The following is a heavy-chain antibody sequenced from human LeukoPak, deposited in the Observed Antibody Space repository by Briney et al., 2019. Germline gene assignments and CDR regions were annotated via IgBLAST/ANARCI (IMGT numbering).Heavy chain of an antibody. J-gene: IGHJ3*02. V-gene: IGHV3-23*01. CDR1: GSTFTNIA. Sequence: PGGSLRPSFPASGSTFTNIAMIWARQPPGKGREWVSAISSSGGSTYYADSVTGRFTISRDNSKNTLFLQVNSLRAEDTAVYYCGKDPNGDYVGAFDMWGQGTMVTVSP. CDR3: GKDPNGDYVGAFDM. D-gene: IGHD4-17*01. CDR2: ISSSGGST.